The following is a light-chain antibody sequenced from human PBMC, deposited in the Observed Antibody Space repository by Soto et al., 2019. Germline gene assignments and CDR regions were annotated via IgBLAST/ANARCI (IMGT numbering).Light chain of an antibody. V-gene: IGLV1-40*01. J-gene: IGLJ1*01. CDR2: GDS. CDR1: GSNIGAGSD. CDR3: QSYDSTLDARYV. Sequence: QSVLTQPPSVSGAPGQRVTISCTGSGSNIGAGSDVHWYQHRPGTAPKLLVFGDSHRPSGFPDRFSGSKSGTSDSLAITGIQAEDEGDYYCQSYDSTLDARYVFGTGTKLTVL.